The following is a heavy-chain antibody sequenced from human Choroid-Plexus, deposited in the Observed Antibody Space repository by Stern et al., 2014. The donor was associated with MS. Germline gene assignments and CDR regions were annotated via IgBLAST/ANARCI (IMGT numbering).Heavy chain of an antibody. CDR1: GFSFRSFG. CDR2: ISYDGSK. D-gene: IGHD2/OR15-2a*01. J-gene: IGHJ4*02. Sequence: VQLVESGGGVVQPGRPLGLSCAPSGFSFRSFGVHWGRQAPGQGLEWGALISYDGSKDYADSVKGRFAISRDNSKNTLYLQSNSLRAEDTAVYYCAKDRQYLTFFFDFCGQGSLFTVSS. CDR3: AKDRQYLTFFFDF. V-gene: IGHV3-30*18.